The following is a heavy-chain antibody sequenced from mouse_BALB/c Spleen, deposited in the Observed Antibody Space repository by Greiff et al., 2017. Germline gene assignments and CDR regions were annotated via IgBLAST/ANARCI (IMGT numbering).Heavy chain of an antibody. V-gene: IGHV1S34*01. CDR2: ISCYNGAT. CDR1: GYSFTGSY. J-gene: IGHJ4*01. Sequence: LVQPGASVQISCKASGYSFTGSYMHWVKQSHGKSLEWIGYISCYNGATSSNQKFKGTATFTVDTSSSTAYMQFNSLTSEDSAVYYCAGERIYYDGSSYVNYYAMDDWGQGTSVTVSS. CDR3: AGERIYYDGSSYVNYYAMDD. D-gene: IGHD1-1*01.